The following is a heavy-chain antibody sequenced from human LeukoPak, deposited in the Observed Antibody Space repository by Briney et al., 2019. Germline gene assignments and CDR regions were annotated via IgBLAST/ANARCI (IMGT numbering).Heavy chain of an antibody. J-gene: IGHJ4*02. CDR1: GYTFTSYG. CDR3: ARFFYNWNAFFDY. D-gene: IGHD1-20*01. Sequence: GASVKVSCKASGYTFTSYGISWVRQAPGQGLEWMGWISAYNGNTNYAQKLQGRVTMTTDTSTSTAYIELRSLRSDDTAVYYCARFFYNWNAFFDYWGQGTLVTVSS. V-gene: IGHV1-18*01. CDR2: ISAYNGNT.